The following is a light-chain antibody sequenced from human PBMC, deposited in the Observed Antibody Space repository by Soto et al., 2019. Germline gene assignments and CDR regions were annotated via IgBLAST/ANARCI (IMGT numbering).Light chain of an antibody. CDR3: QQYNTWPWT. Sequence: EIVMTQSPATLSVSPGERATLSCRASQTVSNNLAWYQHKPGQAPRLLIYGASTRAAGIPARFSGGGSGTEFTLTISSLQSEDLAVYYCQQYNTWPWTFGQGTKVEIK. V-gene: IGKV3-15*01. J-gene: IGKJ1*01. CDR2: GAS. CDR1: QTVSNN.